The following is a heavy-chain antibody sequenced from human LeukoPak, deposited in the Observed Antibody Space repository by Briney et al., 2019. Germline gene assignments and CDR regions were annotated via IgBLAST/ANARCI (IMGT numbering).Heavy chain of an antibody. J-gene: IGHJ3*02. CDR2: ISYIGST. CDR3: ARDPTTVTKGLDI. D-gene: IGHD4-17*01. V-gene: IGHV4-59*11. Sequence: SETLSLTCTVSGGSISTHYWSWIRQPPGKGLEWIGYISYIGSTNYNPSLKSRVTISVDTSKNQFSLTLSSVTAADAAVYFCARDPTTVTKGLDIWGQGTMVTVSS. CDR1: GGSISTHY.